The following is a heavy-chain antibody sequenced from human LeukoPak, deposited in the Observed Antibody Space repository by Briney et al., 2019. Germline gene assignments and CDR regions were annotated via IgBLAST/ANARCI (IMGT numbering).Heavy chain of an antibody. CDR1: GFTFSSYA. J-gene: IGHJ4*02. CDR3: ARDSGTESSWYSLDY. D-gene: IGHD6-13*01. Sequence: GGSLRLSCAASGFTFSSYAMHWVRQAPGKGLEWVAVISYDGSNKYYADSVKGRFTISRDNSKNTLYLQMNSLRAEDTAVYYCARDSGTESSWYSLDYWGQGTLVTVSS. CDR2: ISYDGSNK. V-gene: IGHV3-30*04.